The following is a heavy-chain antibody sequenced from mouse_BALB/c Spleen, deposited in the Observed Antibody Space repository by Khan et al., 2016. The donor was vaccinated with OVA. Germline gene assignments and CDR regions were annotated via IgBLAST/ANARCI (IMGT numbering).Heavy chain of an antibody. CDR2: ISYSGST. D-gene: IGHD2-14*01. CDR1: GYSITSDYA. Sequence: EVQLQESGPGLVKPSQSLSLTCTVTGYSITSDYAWNWIRQFPGNKLEWMGYISYSGSTSYNPSLESRISILRETSKNQFFLQLNSVTTEDTATYDCGSIRFYYRFSFFDYWGQGTTLTVSS. J-gene: IGHJ2*01. CDR3: GSIRFYYRFSFFDY. V-gene: IGHV3-2*02.